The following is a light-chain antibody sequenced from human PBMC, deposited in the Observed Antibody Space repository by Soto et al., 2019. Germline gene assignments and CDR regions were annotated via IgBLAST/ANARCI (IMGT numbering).Light chain of an antibody. CDR3: RSWDSSLNYV. Sequence: QSVLTQTPSVSAAPGQKVTISFSASRSNIGNNFATWYQQIPGTAPKLLIYANNKRPGGIPDRFSGSQAGTSDTLGIPGLETGDEAVYYCRSWDSSLNYVFGTGTKVTVL. J-gene: IGLJ1*01. V-gene: IGLV1-51*01. CDR1: RSNIGNNF. CDR2: ANN.